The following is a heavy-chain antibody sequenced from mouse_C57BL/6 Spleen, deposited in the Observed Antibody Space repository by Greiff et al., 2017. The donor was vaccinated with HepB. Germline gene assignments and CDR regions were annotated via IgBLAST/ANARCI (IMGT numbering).Heavy chain of an antibody. CDR1: GYTFTSYW. Sequence: QVQLQQPGTELVKPGASVKLSCKASGYTFTSYWMHWVKQRPGQGLEWIGNINPSNGGTNYNEKFKSKATLTVDKSSSTAYMQRSSLTSEDSAVYYWARPPHGSGAMDYWGQGTSVTVSS. J-gene: IGHJ4*01. CDR3: ARPPHGSGAMDY. D-gene: IGHD1-1*01. CDR2: INPSNGGT. V-gene: IGHV1-53*01.